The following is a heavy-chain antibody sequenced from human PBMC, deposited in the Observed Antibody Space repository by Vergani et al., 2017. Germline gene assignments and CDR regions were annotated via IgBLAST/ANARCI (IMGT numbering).Heavy chain of an antibody. CDR3: AFLRGVGYYYYYGMDV. Sequence: QVQLVQSGAEVKKPGSSVKVSCKASGGTFSSYTISWVRQAPGQGLEWMGRIIPILGIANYAQKFQGRVTITADKSTSTAYMELSSLRSEDTAVYYCAFLRGVGYYYYYGMDVWGQGTTVTVSS. D-gene: IGHD1-26*01. J-gene: IGHJ6*02. CDR1: GGTFSSYT. CDR2: IIPILGIA. V-gene: IGHV1-69*02.